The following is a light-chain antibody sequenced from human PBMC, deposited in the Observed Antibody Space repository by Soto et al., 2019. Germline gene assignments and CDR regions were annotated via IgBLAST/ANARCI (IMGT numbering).Light chain of an antibody. CDR1: QGISSW. CDR2: AAS. CDR3: QQAHSFPYT. Sequence: DIQMTQSPSSVSASVGDKVTITCRASQGISSWLAWYQQKPGQAPKLLIYAASSLQSGVPPRFSGSGSGTDFILTINSLQPEDFATYHCQQAHSFPYTFGQGTKLEIK. V-gene: IGKV1-12*01. J-gene: IGKJ2*01.